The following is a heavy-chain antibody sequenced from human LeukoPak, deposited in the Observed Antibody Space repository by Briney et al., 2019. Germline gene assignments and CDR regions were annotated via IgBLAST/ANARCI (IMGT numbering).Heavy chain of an antibody. Sequence: PGGSLRLSCAPSGFTFSRHGMHWVRQAPGKGLEWVAIISNDGSRKYYGHSVEGRFTISRDNAKNTLYLQMNSLRAEDTAVYYCARGTQFSGFDYWGQGTLVTVSS. CDR2: ISNDGSRK. D-gene: IGHD1-14*01. CDR1: GFTFSRHG. J-gene: IGHJ4*02. V-gene: IGHV3-30*03. CDR3: ARGTQFSGFDY.